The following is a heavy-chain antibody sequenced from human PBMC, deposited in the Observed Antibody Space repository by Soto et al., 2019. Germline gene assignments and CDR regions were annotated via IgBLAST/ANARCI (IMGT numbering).Heavy chain of an antibody. J-gene: IGHJ4*02. V-gene: IGHV1-24*01. CDR2: FDPEDGET. CDR1: GYTLTELS. D-gene: IGHD3-10*01. CDR3: ATVLLWFGELTPRDYYFDY. Sequence: RASVKVSCKVSGYTLTELSMHWVRQAPGKGLEWMGGFDPEDGETIYAQKFQGRVTMTEDTSTDTAYMELSSLRSEDTAVYYCATVLLWFGELTPRDYYFDYWGQGTLVTVSS.